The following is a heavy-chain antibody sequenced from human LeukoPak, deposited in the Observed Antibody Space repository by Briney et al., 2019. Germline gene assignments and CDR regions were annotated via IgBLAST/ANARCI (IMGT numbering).Heavy chain of an antibody. CDR2: IVVGSGNT. V-gene: IGHV1-58*02. CDR3: AAGIGSRPEYFHY. J-gene: IGHJ1*01. CDR1: GFTFTSSV. Sequence: RASVTVSCKASGFTFTSSVMQWVRQARGQRLEWIGWIVVGSGNTNYAQKFQERVTITRDKSTSTAYMELSSLRSEDTAVYYCAAGIGSRPEYFHYWGQGTLVTVFS. D-gene: IGHD1-26*01.